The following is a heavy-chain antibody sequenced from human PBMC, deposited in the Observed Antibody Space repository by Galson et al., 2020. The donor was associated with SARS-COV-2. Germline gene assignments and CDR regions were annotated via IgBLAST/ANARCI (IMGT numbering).Heavy chain of an antibody. CDR3: ARDPGASPVEVERYYAMDV. J-gene: IGHJ6*02. Sequence: ASVKVSCKASGYTFTNYGVSWVRQAPGQGLEWMGWISAYNGNINYAQKLQGRLTMTTDTSARTANMELRSLRSDDTAVYFCARDPGASPVEVERYYAMDVWGQGTTVTVSS. D-gene: IGHD1-1*01. V-gene: IGHV1-18*01. CDR1: GYTFTNYG. CDR2: ISAYNGNI.